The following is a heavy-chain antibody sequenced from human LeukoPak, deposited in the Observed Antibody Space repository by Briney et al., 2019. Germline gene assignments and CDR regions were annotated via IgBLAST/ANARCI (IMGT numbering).Heavy chain of an antibody. CDR1: GGSFSGYY. Sequence: SETLSLTCAVYGGSFSGYYWSWIRQPPGKGLEWIGEINHSGSTNYNPSLKSRVTISVDTSKNQFSLKLSSVTAADTAVYYCARYPVAAYFDYWSQGTLVTVSS. CDR3: ARYPVAAYFDY. CDR2: INHSGST. J-gene: IGHJ4*02. V-gene: IGHV4-34*01. D-gene: IGHD6-19*01.